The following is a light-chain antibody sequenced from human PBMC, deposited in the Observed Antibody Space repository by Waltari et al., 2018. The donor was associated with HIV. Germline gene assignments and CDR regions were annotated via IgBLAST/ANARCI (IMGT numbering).Light chain of an antibody. CDR2: DVT. J-gene: IGLJ3*02. V-gene: IGLV2-23*02. Sequence: QSALTQPASVSGSPGQSITVSCTGTSSGIGTYDLVSWYQQEPGKAPKLIIHDVTARPSGVSSRVSGSKSGNTAFLTISGLQVEDESLYFCCSFSPNGASWVFGGGTKVTVL. CDR1: SSGIGTYDL. CDR3: CSFSPNGASWV.